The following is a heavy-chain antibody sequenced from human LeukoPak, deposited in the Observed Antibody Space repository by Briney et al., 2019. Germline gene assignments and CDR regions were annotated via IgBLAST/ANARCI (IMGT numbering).Heavy chain of an antibody. CDR1: GMTFSSYA. D-gene: IGHD3-9*01. J-gene: IGHJ4*02. CDR2: ISGSGGST. V-gene: IGHV3-23*01. Sequence: PGGSLRLSCIASGMTFSSYAMSWVRQAPGKGLEWVSGISGSGGSTYYADSVKGRFTISRDNSKDTLYLQMNSLRAEDTAVYYCAKGVGYFDWAPGYWGQGTLVTVSS. CDR3: AKGVGYFDWAPGY.